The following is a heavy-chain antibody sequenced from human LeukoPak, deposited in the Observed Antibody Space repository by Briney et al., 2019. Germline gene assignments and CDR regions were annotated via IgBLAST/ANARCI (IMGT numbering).Heavy chain of an antibody. D-gene: IGHD3-22*01. V-gene: IGHV1-2*02. CDR1: GYTFTGYY. J-gene: IGHJ4*02. CDR2: INPNSGGT. CDR3: ARDPYYYDSSGYYLDY. Sequence: ASVKVSCKASGYTFTGYYMHWVRQAPGQGLEWMGWINPNSGGTNYAQKFQGRVTMTRDTSISTAYMELSRLRSDDTAVYYCARDPYYYDSSGYYLDYWGQGTLVTVSS.